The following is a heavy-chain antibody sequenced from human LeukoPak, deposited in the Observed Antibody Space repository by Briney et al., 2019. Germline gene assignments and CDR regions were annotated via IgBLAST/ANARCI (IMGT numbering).Heavy chain of an antibody. CDR2: INPKNGDT. CDR1: GYTFTGNY. CDR3: ARDPPAYPCTSTRCYPEVDY. Sequence: GASVKVSCKASGYTFTGNYIHWVRQAPGQGLEWMGWINPKNGDTNSAQTFQGRVTLTRDTSISTAYMELSSLKSDDTAVYYCARDPPAYPCTSTRCYPEVDYWGQGALVTVSS. J-gene: IGHJ4*02. V-gene: IGHV1-2*02. D-gene: IGHD2-2*01.